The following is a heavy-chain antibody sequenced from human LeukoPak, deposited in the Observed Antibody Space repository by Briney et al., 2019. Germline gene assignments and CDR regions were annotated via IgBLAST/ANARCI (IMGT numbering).Heavy chain of an antibody. V-gene: IGHV3-23*01. Sequence: GGSLRLSCAASGFTFSTFAMLWVRQPRGKGLEWVSSIFPSGGEIHYADSVRGRFTISRDNSKSTLSLQMNSLRAEDTAIYYCASSSVVREDYWGQGTLVTVSS. J-gene: IGHJ4*02. CDR3: ASSSVVREDY. CDR2: IFPSGGEI. D-gene: IGHD4-23*01. CDR1: GFTFSTFA.